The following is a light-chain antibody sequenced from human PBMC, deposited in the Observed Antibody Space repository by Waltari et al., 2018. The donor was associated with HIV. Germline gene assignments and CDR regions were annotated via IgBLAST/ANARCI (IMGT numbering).Light chain of an antibody. Sequence: EFVLTQSPATLSLSPGERATLSCRSSQSLGFHLAWYQQKPGQAPRLLIYDASNRATGIPARFSGSGSGTDFTLTISSLEPEDFAVYYCQQRSNWPPLLTFGPGTKVDMK. CDR3: QQRSNWPPLLT. CDR1: QSLGFH. J-gene: IGKJ3*01. V-gene: IGKV3-11*01. CDR2: DAS.